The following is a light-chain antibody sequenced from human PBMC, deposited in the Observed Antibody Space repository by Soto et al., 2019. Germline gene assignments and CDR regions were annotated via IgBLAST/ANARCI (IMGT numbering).Light chain of an antibody. Sequence: EIVLTQSPATLSLSPGETATLSCRASQSVSGYIGWYQQKPGQAPRLLIYADSNRATGIPARFSGSGSGTEFTLTISSLQPDDFATYYCQQYNSYSITFGQGTRLEIK. V-gene: IGKV3-11*01. CDR1: QSVSGY. CDR2: ADS. CDR3: QQYNSYSIT. J-gene: IGKJ5*01.